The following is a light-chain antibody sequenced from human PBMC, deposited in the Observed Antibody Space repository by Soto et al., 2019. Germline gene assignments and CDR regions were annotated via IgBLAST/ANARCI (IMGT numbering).Light chain of an antibody. CDR3: QQYGRSPYT. Sequence: EIVLMQSPDTLSLSPGDRAALSCRASQTVTSNYLVWYQQRPGQAPRLLIYGASSRATGIPDRFSGSGSGTDFTLTISRLETGDFAVYYCQQYGRSPYTFGQGTKLEI. V-gene: IGKV3-20*01. J-gene: IGKJ2*01. CDR1: QTVTSNY. CDR2: GAS.